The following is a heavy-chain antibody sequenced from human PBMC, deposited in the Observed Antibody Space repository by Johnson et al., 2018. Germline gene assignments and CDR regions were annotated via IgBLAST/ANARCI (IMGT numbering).Heavy chain of an antibody. D-gene: IGHD6-19*01. Sequence: VQLVESGGVVVQPGGSLRISCAASGFTFEDYTMHWVRQVPGKGLEWVSLISCDAGNAHYADSVKDRFTISRDNDRNSLSLQRSILRSEDSGIYYFTKDILRCSRFYDAFDVWGQGTVVTVSP. J-gene: IGHJ3*01. CDR2: ISCDAGNA. CDR3: TKDILRCSRFYDAFDV. V-gene: IGHV3-43*01. CDR1: GFTFEDYT.